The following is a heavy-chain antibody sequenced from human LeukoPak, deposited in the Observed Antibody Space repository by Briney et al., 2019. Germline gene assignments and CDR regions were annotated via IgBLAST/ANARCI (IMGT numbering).Heavy chain of an antibody. J-gene: IGHJ4*02. D-gene: IGHD1-26*01. CDR3: ASGRLVGAPDY. Sequence: GGSLRLSCAASGFTFSSYWMHWVRHPPGKGLVWVSRITSDGSGIGYADSVKGRFSTSRDNAKNTLYLQMNSLRAEDTAVYYCASGRLVGAPDYWGQGTLVTVSS. V-gene: IGHV3-74*01. CDR2: ITSDGSGI. CDR1: GFTFSSYW.